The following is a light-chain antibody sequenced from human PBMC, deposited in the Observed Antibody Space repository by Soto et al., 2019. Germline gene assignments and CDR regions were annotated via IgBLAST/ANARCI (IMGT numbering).Light chain of an antibody. V-gene: IGKV1-5*03. CDR1: QIISSW. Sequence: DIQMTQSPSTLSGSVGDRVTITCGASQIISSWLAWYQQKPGKAPKLLIYKESTLKSGVPSRFSGSGSGTEFTLTISSLQPDDFATYYCQHYNSYSEAFGQGTKVDIK. CDR3: QHYNSYSEA. J-gene: IGKJ1*01. CDR2: KES.